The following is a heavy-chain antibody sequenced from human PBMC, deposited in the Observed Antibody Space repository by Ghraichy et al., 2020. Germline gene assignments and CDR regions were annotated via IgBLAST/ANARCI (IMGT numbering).Heavy chain of an antibody. CDR2: ISRTATYI. CDR3: ARDSDFYDSRGYPDAFDL. D-gene: IGHD3-22*01. Sequence: GESQNISCVASGFTFSDYHMNWVRQVPGKGLEWVSAISRTATYIYYRDSVKGRFIISRDNTKNSLFLQMNSLRVEDAAVYYCARDSDFYDSRGYPDAFDLWGQGTMVTVSS. CDR1: GFTFSDYH. J-gene: IGHJ3*01. V-gene: IGHV3-21*01.